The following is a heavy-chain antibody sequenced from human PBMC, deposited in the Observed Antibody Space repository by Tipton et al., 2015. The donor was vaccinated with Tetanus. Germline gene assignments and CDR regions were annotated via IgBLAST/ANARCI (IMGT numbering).Heavy chain of an antibody. CDR3: ASGRTLDY. J-gene: IGHJ4*02. CDR2: ISSTSSYI. CDR1: GFTFSNYR. V-gene: IGHV3-21*01. Sequence: SLRLSCAVSGFTFSNYRMNWVRQAPGRGLQWVASISSTSSYIYYADSVKGRFTISRDNAKNSLYLQINSPRAEDAALYYCASGRTLDYWGQGTLVTVSS.